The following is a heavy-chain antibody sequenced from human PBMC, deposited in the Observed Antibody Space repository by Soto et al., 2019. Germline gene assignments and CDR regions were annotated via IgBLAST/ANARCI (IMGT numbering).Heavy chain of an antibody. Sequence: PSETLSLTFAVSGDSMSSSDYYWGWIRQAPGKGLEWIGSIYYSGSTNYNPSLKSRVTISVDTSKNQFSLKLSSVTAADTAVYYCAREGFWSYDSGPVASRYFDYWGQGTLVTVSS. CDR3: AREGFWSYDSGPVASRYFDY. V-gene: IGHV4-39*07. D-gene: IGHD3-3*01. J-gene: IGHJ4*02. CDR2: IYYSGST. CDR1: GDSMSSSDYY.